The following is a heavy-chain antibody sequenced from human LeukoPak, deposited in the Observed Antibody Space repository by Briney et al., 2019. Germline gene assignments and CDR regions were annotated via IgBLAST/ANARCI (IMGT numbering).Heavy chain of an antibody. J-gene: IGHJ4*02. V-gene: IGHV3-23*01. CDR3: AKAPDRSSWSYFDY. CDR1: GFTFSSYA. D-gene: IGHD6-13*01. Sequence: GGSLRLSCAASGFTFSSYAMSWVRQAPGKGLEWVSAISGSGGSTYYADSVKGRFTISRDNTKNSLYLQMNSLRAEDTAVYYCAKAPDRSSWSYFDYWGQGTLVTVSS. CDR2: ISGSGGST.